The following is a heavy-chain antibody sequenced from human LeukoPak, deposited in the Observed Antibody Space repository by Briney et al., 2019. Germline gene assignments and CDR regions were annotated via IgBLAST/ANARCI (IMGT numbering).Heavy chain of an antibody. Sequence: PGGSLRLSCAASGFTFSDYGMHWVRQAPGKGLEWVANIKEDGSEKYYVDSVKGRFTISRDNAKNSLFLQMNSLTVDDTAVYYCSGGSRFVDYWGQGTLVTVSS. J-gene: IGHJ4*02. CDR1: GFTFSDYG. D-gene: IGHD3-16*01. CDR2: IKEDGSEK. CDR3: SGGSRFVDY. V-gene: IGHV3-7*01.